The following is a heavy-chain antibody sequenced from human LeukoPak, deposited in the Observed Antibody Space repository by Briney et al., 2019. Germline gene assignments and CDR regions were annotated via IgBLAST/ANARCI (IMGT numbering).Heavy chain of an antibody. J-gene: IGHJ4*02. Sequence: GASVKVSCKASGYTFTSYGISWVRQAPGQGLEWMGWISPYNGNTNYAQKLQGRVTMTTDTSTSTAYMELRSLRSDDTAVYYCARAADMKDYSNAAMRYWGQGTLVTVSS. CDR3: ARAADMKDYSNAAMRY. V-gene: IGHV1-18*01. CDR2: ISPYNGNT. CDR1: GYTFTSYG. D-gene: IGHD4-11*01.